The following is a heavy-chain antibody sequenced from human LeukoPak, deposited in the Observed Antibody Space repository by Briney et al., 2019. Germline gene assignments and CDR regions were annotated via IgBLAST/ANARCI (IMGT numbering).Heavy chain of an antibody. J-gene: IGHJ4*02. CDR3: AVNVASSRVPNYFDY. D-gene: IGHD6-13*01. CDR2: IYPGDSDT. V-gene: IGHV5-51*01. CDR1: GFSFTSYW. Sequence: GEPLKISCKGSGFSFTSYWIGWVRQMPGKGLEWMGIIYPGDSDTRYSPSFQGQVTISADRSIRTAYLQWSSLKASDTAMYYCAVNVASSRVPNYFDYWGQGTLVTVSS.